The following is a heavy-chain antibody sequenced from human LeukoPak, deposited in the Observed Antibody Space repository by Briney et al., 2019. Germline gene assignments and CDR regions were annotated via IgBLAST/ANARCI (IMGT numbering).Heavy chain of an antibody. CDR3: AKSSRPLRYFDWLLLS. V-gene: IGHV3-30*18. D-gene: IGHD3-9*01. CDR1: GFTFSSYG. J-gene: IGHJ4*02. CDR2: ISYDGSNK. Sequence: GGSLSLSCAASGFTFSSYGMHGVRQAPGKGLEWGAVISYDGSNKYYADSVKGRFTISRDNSKNTLYLQMNSLRAEDTAVYYCAKSSRPLRYFDWLLLSWGQGTLVTVSS.